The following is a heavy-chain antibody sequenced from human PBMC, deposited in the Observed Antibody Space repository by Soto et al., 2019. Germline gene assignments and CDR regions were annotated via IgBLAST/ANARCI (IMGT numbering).Heavy chain of an antibody. D-gene: IGHD3-16*02. CDR1: GGSISKGGYD. J-gene: IGHJ5*02. V-gene: IGHV4-31*02. Sequence: PSETLSPTWTGSGGSISKGGYDWGWIRQQPGKGLEWIGYIYYSGSTYYNPSLKSRVTISVDTSKTQFSLKLSSVTAADTAVYYCARDRGIQGYRDHWFDPWGQGTLVTVSS. CDR3: ARDRGIQGYRDHWFDP. CDR2: IYYSGST.